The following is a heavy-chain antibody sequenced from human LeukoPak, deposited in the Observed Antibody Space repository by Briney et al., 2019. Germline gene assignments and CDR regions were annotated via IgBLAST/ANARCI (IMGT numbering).Heavy chain of an antibody. J-gene: IGHJ4*02. CDR2: IYHSGST. Sequence: NPSETLSLTCAVSGGSISSGGYSWSWIRQPPGKGLEWIGYIYHSGSTYYNPSLKSRVTISVDRSKNQFSLKLSSVTAADTAVYYCASSDIVASRGGIDYWGQGTLVTVSS. CDR3: ASSDIVASRGGIDY. CDR1: GGSISSGGYS. V-gene: IGHV4-30-2*01. D-gene: IGHD5-12*01.